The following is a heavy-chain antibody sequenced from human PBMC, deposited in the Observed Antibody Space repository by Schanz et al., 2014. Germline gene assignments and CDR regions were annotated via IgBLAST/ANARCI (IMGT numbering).Heavy chain of an antibody. Sequence: QVQLVESGGGVVQPGRSLRLSCAASGFMFSSYGMHWVRQAPGKGLEWVGVISYDGSKKSYADSVKGRFTISRDNSKKTLYLQMNSLRPVDTAVNDCARGVFEEVSCFDYWGQGTPVTVSS. V-gene: IGHV3-30*03. CDR2: ISYDGSKK. J-gene: IGHJ4*02. D-gene: IGHD3-10*02. CDR3: ARGVFEEVSCFDY. CDR1: GFMFSSYG.